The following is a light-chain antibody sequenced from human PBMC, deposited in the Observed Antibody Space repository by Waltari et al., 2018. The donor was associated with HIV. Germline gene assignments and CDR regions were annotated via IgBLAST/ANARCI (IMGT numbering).Light chain of an antibody. V-gene: IGLV2-11*01. Sequence: QSALTQPRSVSGSPRQSIIISCSGSSGDLGSFNYFSWYQQHPNKAPQLIIYDVSERPSGVPHRFSGSKSGNTATLTISGIQAEDEAEYFCCSFAGSSNFVIFGGGTKLAVL. CDR3: CSFAGSSNFVI. CDR2: DVS. J-gene: IGLJ2*01. CDR1: SGDLGSFNY.